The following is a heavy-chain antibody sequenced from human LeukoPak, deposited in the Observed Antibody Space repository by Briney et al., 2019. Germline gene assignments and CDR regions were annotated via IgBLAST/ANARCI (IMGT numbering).Heavy chain of an antibody. V-gene: IGHV4-38-2*01. Sequence: SETLSLTCAVSGYSISSGYYWGWIRQPPGKGLEWIGRIYHSGSTYYNPSLKSRVTISVDTSKNQFSLKLSSVTAADTAVYYCARHSEQLVLLDYWGQGTLVTVSS. J-gene: IGHJ4*02. CDR2: IYHSGST. CDR1: GYSISSGYY. D-gene: IGHD6-6*01. CDR3: ARHSEQLVLLDY.